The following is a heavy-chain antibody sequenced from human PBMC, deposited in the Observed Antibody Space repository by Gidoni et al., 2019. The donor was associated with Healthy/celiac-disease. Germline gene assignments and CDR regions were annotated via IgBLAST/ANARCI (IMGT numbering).Heavy chain of an antibody. CDR3: ARVVDPRPGATTIDWFDP. V-gene: IGHV4-59*01. Sequence: QVQLQESGPGLVKPSETLSLTCTVSGGSISSYYWSWIRQPPGKGLEWIGYTYDSGSTNYTPSLKSRVTISVDTSKNQVSLKLSSVTAADTGVDYWARVVDPRPGATTIDWFDPGGQGTLVTVSS. J-gene: IGHJ5*02. D-gene: IGHD1-26*01. CDR1: GGSISSYY. CDR2: TYDSGST.